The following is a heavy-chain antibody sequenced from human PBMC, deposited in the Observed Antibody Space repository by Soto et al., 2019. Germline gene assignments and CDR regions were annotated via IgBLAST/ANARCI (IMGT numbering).Heavy chain of an antibody. CDR1: GFTFSSYV. Sequence: PGGSLRLSCAASGFTFSSYVMHWVRQSPGKGLEWVAVIWYDGSNKYYADSVKGRFTISRDNSKNTLYLQMNSLRAEDTAVYYCARDRGSSPHPYYFDYWGQGTLVTVSS. D-gene: IGHD6-6*01. J-gene: IGHJ4*02. CDR3: ARDRGSSPHPYYFDY. V-gene: IGHV3-33*01. CDR2: IWYDGSNK.